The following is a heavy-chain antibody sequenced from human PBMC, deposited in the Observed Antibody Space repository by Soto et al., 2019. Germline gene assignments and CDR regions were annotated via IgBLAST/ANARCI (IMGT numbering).Heavy chain of an antibody. D-gene: IGHD6-13*01. V-gene: IGHV3-21*01. J-gene: IGHJ5*02. CDR1: GFTFRSFT. CDR2: ISSNSAYI. Sequence: EVSRRFSCADPGFTFRSFTMNWVRQAPGKGLEWVSTISSNSAYIYYTDALRGRFTISRDNAKNSLHLQMNSLRAEDTAVYYCTRDASRDSSARGWFDPWGPGTLVTVSS. CDR3: TRDASRDSSARGWFDP.